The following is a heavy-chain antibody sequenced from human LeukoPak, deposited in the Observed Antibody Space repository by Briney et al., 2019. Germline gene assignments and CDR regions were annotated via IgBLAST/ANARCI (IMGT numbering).Heavy chain of an antibody. CDR2: IWYDGSNQ. V-gene: IGHV3-33*01. CDR1: GFTFNSYG. D-gene: IGHD5-12*01. J-gene: IGHJ4*02. Sequence: GRSLRLSCAASGFTFNSYGMHWVRQAPGKGLEWVAVIWYDGSNQYYADSVKGRFTISRDNSKNTLYLQMNSLRVEDTAVYYYARDHGYAFDYWGQGTLVTVSS. CDR3: ARDHGYAFDY.